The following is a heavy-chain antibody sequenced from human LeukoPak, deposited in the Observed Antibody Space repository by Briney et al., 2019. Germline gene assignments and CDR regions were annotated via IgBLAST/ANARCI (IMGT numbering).Heavy chain of an antibody. D-gene: IGHD1-26*01. Sequence: GGSLRLSCGASRFTFSSYAMNWVRQAPGTGLEWVSAISSSGGSTYYADSVKGRFTISRDNSKNTLYLQMNSLRAEDTAVYYCAKGGMPATSYYSNYNMDVWGQGTTVTVSS. CDR2: ISSSGGST. CDR3: AKGGMPATSYYSNYNMDV. V-gene: IGHV3-23*01. CDR1: RFTFSSYA. J-gene: IGHJ6*02.